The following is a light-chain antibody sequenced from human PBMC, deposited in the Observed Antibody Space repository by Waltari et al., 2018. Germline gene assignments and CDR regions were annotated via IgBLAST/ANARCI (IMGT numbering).Light chain of an antibody. CDR3: SSYTSSSVV. CDR1: SSDVGGYNY. CDR2: EVS. J-gene: IGLJ2*01. Sequence: QSALTQPASVSGSPGQSITISCTGTSSDVGGYNYVSWYQQHPGKAPKLMIYEVSNRPSGVSNGFSGSKSGNTASLTISGLQAEDEADYYCSSYTSSSVVFGGGTKLTVL. V-gene: IGLV2-14*01.